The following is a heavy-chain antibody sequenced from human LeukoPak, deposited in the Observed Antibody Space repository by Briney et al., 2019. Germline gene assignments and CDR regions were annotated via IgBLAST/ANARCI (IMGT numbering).Heavy chain of an antibody. Sequence: PGGSLRLSCAASGFTFSSYWMSWVRQAPGKGLEWVAFIRYDGNNKLYADSMKGRFTISRDNSKNTLYLHINSLRAEDTAVYYCVKDNPLDYWGQGTLVIVSS. CDR3: VKDNPLDY. J-gene: IGHJ4*02. D-gene: IGHD1-14*01. V-gene: IGHV3-30*02. CDR1: GFTFSSYW. CDR2: IRYDGNNK.